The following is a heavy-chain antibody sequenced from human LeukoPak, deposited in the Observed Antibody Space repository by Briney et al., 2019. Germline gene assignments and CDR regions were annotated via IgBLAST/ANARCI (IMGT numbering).Heavy chain of an antibody. CDR1: GFTISSYA. J-gene: IGHJ6*02. D-gene: IGHD3-22*01. V-gene: IGHV3-30-3*01. CDR3: ASGSYEGLLYYYYGMDV. CDR2: ISYDGSNK. Sequence: GGSLRLSCAASGFTISSYAMHWVRQAPGKGLEWVAVISYDGSNKYYADSVKGRFTISRDNSKNTLYLQMNSLRAEDTAVYYCASGSYEGLLYYYYGMDVWGQATTVTVSS.